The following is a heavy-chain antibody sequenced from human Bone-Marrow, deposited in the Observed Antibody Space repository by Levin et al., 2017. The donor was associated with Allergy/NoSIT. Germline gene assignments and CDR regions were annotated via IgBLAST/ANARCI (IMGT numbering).Heavy chain of an antibody. CDR3: ARGVVVPAAKNIWFDP. V-gene: IGHV1-18*01. J-gene: IGHJ5*02. D-gene: IGHD2-2*01. CDR1: GYTFTSYG. Sequence: ASVKVSCKASGYTFTSYGISWVRQAPGQGLEGMGWISAYNGNTNYAQKLQGRVTMTTDTSTSTAYMELRSLRSDDTSVYYWARGVVVPAAKNIWFDPWGQGTLVTVST. CDR2: ISAYNGNT.